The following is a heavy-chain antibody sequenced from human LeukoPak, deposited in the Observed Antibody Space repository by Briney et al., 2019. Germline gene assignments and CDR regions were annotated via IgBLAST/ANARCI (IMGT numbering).Heavy chain of an antibody. CDR3: ARRTVRGVIAY. J-gene: IGHJ4*02. D-gene: IGHD3-10*01. CDR2: INHSGST. V-gene: IGHV4-34*01. CDR1: GGSFSGYY. Sequence: SETLSLTCAVYGGSFSGYYWSWIRQPPGKELEWIGEINHSGSTNYNPSLKSRVTISVDTSKNQFSLKLTSVTAADTAIYYCARRTVRGVIAYWGQGTLVTVSS.